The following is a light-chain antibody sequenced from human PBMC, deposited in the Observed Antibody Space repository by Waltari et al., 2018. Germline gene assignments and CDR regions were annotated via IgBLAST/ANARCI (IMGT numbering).Light chain of an antibody. CDR2: GAS. Sequence: DIQMTQSPSSLSASVGDRVTFNCRASQTIDTYVNWYQLNPGKAPNLLIFGASTLQDGVPSRFSGSGSGTDFTLTISNLHPEDFSTYYCQQNYDDPTFGQGTKVEIK. V-gene: IGKV1-39*01. CDR1: QTIDTY. J-gene: IGKJ1*01. CDR3: QQNYDDPT.